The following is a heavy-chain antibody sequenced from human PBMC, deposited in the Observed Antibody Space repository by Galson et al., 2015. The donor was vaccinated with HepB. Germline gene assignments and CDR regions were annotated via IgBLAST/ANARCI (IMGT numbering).Heavy chain of an antibody. D-gene: IGHD1-26*01. CDR1: GFTFSDYY. J-gene: IGHJ3*02. CDR3: ARAGRGRELNAFDI. Sequence: SLRLSCAASGFTFSDYYMSWIRQAPGKGLEWVSYISSSSSYTNYADSVKGRFTISRDNAKNSLYLQMNSLRAEDTAVYYCARAGRGRELNAFDIWGQGTMVTVSS. V-gene: IGHV3-11*06. CDR2: ISSSSSYT.